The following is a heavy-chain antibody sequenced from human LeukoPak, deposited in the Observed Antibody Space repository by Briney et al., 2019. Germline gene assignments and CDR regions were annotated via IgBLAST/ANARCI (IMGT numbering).Heavy chain of an antibody. CDR1: GVSFSGYR. D-gene: IGHD5-24*01. V-gene: IGHV4-34*01. CDR3: ARWLQGFDY. J-gene: IGHJ4*02. CDR2: ITHSGST. Sequence: SATLSLTWAFFGVSFSGYRLSWLRQPPRQGREMFAEITHSGSTNYIPSLKSRVTISVVTSKNQFSLKLSSVTAAETAVYYCARWLQGFDYWGQGTLVTVSS.